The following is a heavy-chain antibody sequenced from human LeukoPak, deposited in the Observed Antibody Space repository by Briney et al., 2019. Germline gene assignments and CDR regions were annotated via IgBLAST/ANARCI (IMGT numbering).Heavy chain of an antibody. D-gene: IGHD1-26*01. Sequence: PGGSLRLSCAASGFTFSSYGMHWVRQAPGKGLEWVAVISYDGSNKYYADSVKGRFTISRDNSKNTLYLQMNSLRAEDTAVYYCAKSKTIVGAATSRAFDIWGQGTMVTVSS. J-gene: IGHJ3*02. V-gene: IGHV3-30*18. CDR3: AKSKTIVGAATSRAFDI. CDR2: ISYDGSNK. CDR1: GFTFSSYG.